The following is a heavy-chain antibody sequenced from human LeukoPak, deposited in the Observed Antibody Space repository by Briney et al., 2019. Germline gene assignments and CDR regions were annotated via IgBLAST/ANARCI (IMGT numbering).Heavy chain of an antibody. Sequence: GGSLRLSCAVSGFTFSSYGMSWVRQAPGKGLEWVSAIGGSGTSTYYADSVKGRFTISRDNSKNTLYLQMNSLRVEDTAVYYCAKLELATIFWGQGTLVTVSS. CDR2: IGGSGTST. V-gene: IGHV3-23*01. D-gene: IGHD5-24*01. CDR1: GFTFSSYG. J-gene: IGHJ4*02. CDR3: AKLELATIF.